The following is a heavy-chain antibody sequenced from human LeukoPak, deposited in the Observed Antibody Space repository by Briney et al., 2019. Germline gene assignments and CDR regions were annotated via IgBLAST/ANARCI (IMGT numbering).Heavy chain of an antibody. Sequence: PSETLSLTCTVSGGSISSGSYYWGWIRQPPGKGLEWIGSIYYSGSTHYNPSLKSRVTIPVDTSKNEFSLKLSSVTAADTAVYYCARNNTLMMYPRGGEDKGFDYWGQGTLVTVSS. CDR3: ARNNTLMMYPRGGEDKGFDY. V-gene: IGHV4-39*01. CDR1: GGSISSGSYY. CDR2: IYYSGST. D-gene: IGHD2-8*01. J-gene: IGHJ4*02.